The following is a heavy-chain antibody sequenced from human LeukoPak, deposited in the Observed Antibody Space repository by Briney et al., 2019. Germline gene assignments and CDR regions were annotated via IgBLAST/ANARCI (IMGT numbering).Heavy chain of an antibody. Sequence: GGSLRLSCAAAGFTFTTYGMSWVRQAPGKGLEWVSSIFESAANTFYAVYVKGQFTISRDNSKNTLYLQMNSVRVEDTAVYYWVRDQAAAGNWGQGTLVTVSS. V-gene: IGHV3-23*01. D-gene: IGHD6-13*01. CDR1: GFTFTTYG. CDR3: VRDQAAAGN. CDR2: IFESAANT. J-gene: IGHJ4*02.